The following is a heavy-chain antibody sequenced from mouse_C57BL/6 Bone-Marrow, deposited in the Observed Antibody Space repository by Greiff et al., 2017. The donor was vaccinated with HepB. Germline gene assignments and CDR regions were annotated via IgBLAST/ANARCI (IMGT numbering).Heavy chain of an antibody. CDR2: IYPGSGST. Sequence: QVQLQQPGAELVKPGASVKMSCKASGYTFTSYWITWVNQRPGQGLEWIGDIYPGSGSTNYNEKFKSKATLTVDTSSSTAYMQLSSLTSEDSAVYYCAIHYYGSSPFAYWGQGTLVTVAA. J-gene: IGHJ3*01. V-gene: IGHV1-55*01. CDR1: GYTFTSYW. D-gene: IGHD1-1*01. CDR3: AIHYYGSSPFAY.